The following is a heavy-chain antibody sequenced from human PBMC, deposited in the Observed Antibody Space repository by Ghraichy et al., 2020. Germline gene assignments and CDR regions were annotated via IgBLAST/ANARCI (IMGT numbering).Heavy chain of an antibody. J-gene: IGHJ4*02. Sequence: GESLNISCAASGFTFSSYSMNWVRQAPGKGLEWVSYISSSSSTIYYADSVKGRFTISRDNAKNSLYLQMNSLRDEDTAVYYCARGAVTGDYGPRLGYWGQGTLVTVSS. CDR3: ARGAVTGDYGPRLGY. D-gene: IGHD4-17*01. V-gene: IGHV3-48*02. CDR1: GFTFSSYS. CDR2: ISSSSSTI.